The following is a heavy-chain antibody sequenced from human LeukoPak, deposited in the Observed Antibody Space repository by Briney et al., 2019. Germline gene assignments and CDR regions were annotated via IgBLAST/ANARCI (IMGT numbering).Heavy chain of an antibody. CDR3: ARGQAGRSSSFDY. Sequence: HPGVSLSLSCAASGFTFSSYEMHWVRHAPGKGLEWVSYISSCGSNIFYADFVKGRLTISRDNAKHSLHVQVHSLRPGDTHVYHCARGQAGRSSSFDYWGQGTLVTVSS. CDR2: ISSCGSNI. CDR1: GFTFSSYE. V-gene: IGHV3-48*03. D-gene: IGHD6-6*01. J-gene: IGHJ4*02.